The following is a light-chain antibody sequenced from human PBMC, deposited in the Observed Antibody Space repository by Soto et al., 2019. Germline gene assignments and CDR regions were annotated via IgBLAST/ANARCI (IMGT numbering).Light chain of an antibody. V-gene: IGLV2-8*01. Sequence: QSVLTQPPSASGSPGQSVAISCTGTSSDVGGYNYVSWYQQHPGKAPKLMIYEVNKRPSGVPDRFSGSNSGNTATLTISRVEAGDEADYYCQVWDSSSDHPEVFGGGTKVTVL. CDR2: EVN. J-gene: IGLJ3*02. CDR1: SSDVGGYNY. CDR3: QVWDSSSDHPEV.